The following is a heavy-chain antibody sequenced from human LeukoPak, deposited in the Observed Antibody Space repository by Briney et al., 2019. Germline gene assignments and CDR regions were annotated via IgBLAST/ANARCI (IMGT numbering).Heavy chain of an antibody. Sequence: PGGSLRLSCAASGFTFSSYAMSWVRQAPGKGLEWVSRISGSGGTTYNADSVKGRFTISRDNAKNSLYLQMNSLRAEDMALYYCAKDSAYYDSSGNAFDIWGQGTMVTVSS. CDR3: AKDSAYYDSSGNAFDI. CDR2: ISGSGGTT. CDR1: GFTFSSYA. J-gene: IGHJ3*02. D-gene: IGHD3-22*01. V-gene: IGHV3-23*01.